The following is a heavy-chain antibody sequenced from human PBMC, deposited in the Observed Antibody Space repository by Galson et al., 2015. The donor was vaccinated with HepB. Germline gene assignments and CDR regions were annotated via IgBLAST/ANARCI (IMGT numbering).Heavy chain of an antibody. CDR3: VKTDRAPFQVDY. CDR2: IKEDGSEK. Sequence: SLRLSCAASGFTFNNYKMFWVRQAPGKGLEWVATIKEDGSEKYYVDSVKGRFTISRDNAKNSLYLQMNSLRAEDTAVYYCVKTDRAPFQVDYWGQGTLVTVSS. CDR1: GFTFNNYK. J-gene: IGHJ4*02. V-gene: IGHV3-7*03. D-gene: IGHD1-14*01.